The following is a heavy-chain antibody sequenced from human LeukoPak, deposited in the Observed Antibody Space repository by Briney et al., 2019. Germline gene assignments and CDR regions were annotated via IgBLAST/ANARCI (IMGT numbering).Heavy chain of an antibody. CDR3: ARVGGYYDSSDY. CDR2: INHSGST. CDR1: GGSISSRNYY. J-gene: IGHJ4*02. V-gene: IGHV4-39*07. D-gene: IGHD3-22*01. Sequence: SETLSLTCTVSGGSISSRNYYWGWIRQPPGKGLEWIGEINHSGSTNYNPSLKSRVTISVDTSKNQFSLKLSSVTAADTAVYYCARVGGYYDSSDYWGQGTLVTVSS.